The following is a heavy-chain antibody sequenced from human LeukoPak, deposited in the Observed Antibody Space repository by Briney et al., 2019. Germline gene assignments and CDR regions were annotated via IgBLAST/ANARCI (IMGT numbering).Heavy chain of an antibody. J-gene: IGHJ4*02. Sequence: PGGSLRLSCAASGFTFSSYSMNWVRQAPGKGLEWVSSISSSSSYTNYADSVKGRFTISRDNAKNSLYLQMNSLRAEDTAVYYCARAYSGYEDYWGQGTLVTVSS. D-gene: IGHD5-12*01. V-gene: IGHV3-21*04. CDR2: ISSSSSYT. CDR3: ARAYSGYEDY. CDR1: GFTFSSYS.